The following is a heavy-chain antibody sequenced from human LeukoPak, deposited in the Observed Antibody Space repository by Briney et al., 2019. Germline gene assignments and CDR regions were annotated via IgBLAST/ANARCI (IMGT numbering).Heavy chain of an antibody. J-gene: IGHJ5*02. CDR2: IHASGST. D-gene: IGHD2-21*02. Sequence: SETLSLTCTVSGGPISSYYWTWIRQPAGKGPEWIERIHASGSTNYNPSLKSRVNMSVDTSKNQFSLKLNSVTAADTAVYYCARVTDPRYNWFDPWGQGTLVTVSS. CDR1: GGPISSYY. V-gene: IGHV4-4*07. CDR3: ARVTDPRYNWFDP.